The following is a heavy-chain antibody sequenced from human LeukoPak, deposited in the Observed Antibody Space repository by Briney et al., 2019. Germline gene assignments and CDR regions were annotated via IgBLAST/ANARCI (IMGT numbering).Heavy chain of an antibody. Sequence: PSETLSLTCTVSGGSISSGDYYWSWIRQPPGKGLEWIGYIYYSGSTYYDPSLKSRVTISVDTSKNQFSLKLSSVTAADTAVYYCARGGEIVTGSYYFDYWGQGTLVTVSS. D-gene: IGHD3-22*01. CDR2: IYYSGST. J-gene: IGHJ4*02. CDR3: ARGGEIVTGSYYFDY. V-gene: IGHV4-30-4*08. CDR1: GGSISSGDYY.